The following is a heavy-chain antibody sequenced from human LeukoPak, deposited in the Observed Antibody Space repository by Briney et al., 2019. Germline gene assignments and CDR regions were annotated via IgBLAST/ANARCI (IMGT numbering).Heavy chain of an antibody. D-gene: IGHD3-10*01. V-gene: IGHV4-39*01. J-gene: IGHJ6*02. CDR1: GCSISSSSYY. CDR3: ARHTPGGMDV. CDR2: IYYSGST. Sequence: PSETLSLTCTVSGCSISSSSYYWGWIRQPPGKGLEWIGSIYYSGSTYYNPSLKSRVTISVDTSKNQFSLKLSSVTAADTAVYYCARHTPGGMDVWGQGTTVTVSS.